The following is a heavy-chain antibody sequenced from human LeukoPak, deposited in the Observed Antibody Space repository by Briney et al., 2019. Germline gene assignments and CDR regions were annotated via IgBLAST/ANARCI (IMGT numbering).Heavy chain of an antibody. Sequence: PSETLSLTCTVSGGSISSGGYYWSWIRQHPGKGLEWIGYVYYSGSTYYNPSLKSRVTISVDTSKNQFSLKLSSVTAADTAVYYCARVHGGTSWGGGNYYYGMDVWGQGTTVTVSS. D-gene: IGHD2-2*01. V-gene: IGHV4-31*03. CDR3: ARVHGGTSWGGGNYYYGMDV. J-gene: IGHJ6*02. CDR1: GGSISSGGYY. CDR2: VYYSGST.